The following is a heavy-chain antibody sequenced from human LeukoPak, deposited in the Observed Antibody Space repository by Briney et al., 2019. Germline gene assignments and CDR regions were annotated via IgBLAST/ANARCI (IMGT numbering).Heavy chain of an antibody. Sequence: ASVKVSCKVSGYTLTELSMHWVRQAPGKGLEWMGGFDPEDGETIYAQKFQGRVTMTEDTSTDTAYMELSSLRSEDTAVYYCARAPHYYYYMDVWGKGTTVTVSS. CDR3: ARAPHYYYYMDV. CDR1: GYTLTELS. V-gene: IGHV1-24*01. J-gene: IGHJ6*03. CDR2: FDPEDGET.